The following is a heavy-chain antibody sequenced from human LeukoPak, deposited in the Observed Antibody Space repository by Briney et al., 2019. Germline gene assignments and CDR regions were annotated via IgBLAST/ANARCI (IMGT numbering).Heavy chain of an antibody. CDR1: GFPFGAYP. Sequence: GGSLRLSCTGYGFPFGAYPMSWFRQAPGKGLAWVAFIISEGYGGTPEYDASVKGRFTISRDDSKGIAYLQMNSLRAEDTALYYCARGHTGGSYAYDVWGQGTLVTVSS. CDR3: ARGHTGGSYAYDV. V-gene: IGHV3-49*03. CDR2: IISEGYGGTP. D-gene: IGHD2-8*02. J-gene: IGHJ3*01.